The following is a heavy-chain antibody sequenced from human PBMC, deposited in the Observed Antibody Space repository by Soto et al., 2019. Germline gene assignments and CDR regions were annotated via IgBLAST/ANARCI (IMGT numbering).Heavy chain of an antibody. Sequence: QVQLVQSGAEVKKPGSSVKVSCKASGGTFSNYAVSWVRQAPGQGLEWMGGIISLFGTTNYAQKLQGRLTLTAAEITNTAYMELRSLRSEDTAVYYCALRIVVMKAGMDVWGQGTTVTVSS. V-gene: IGHV1-69*01. CDR3: ALRIVVMKAGMDV. CDR2: IISLFGTT. D-gene: IGHD2-21*01. J-gene: IGHJ6*02. CDR1: GGTFSNYA.